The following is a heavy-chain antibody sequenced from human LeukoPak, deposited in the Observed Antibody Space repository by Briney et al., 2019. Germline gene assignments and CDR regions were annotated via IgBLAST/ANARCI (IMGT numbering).Heavy chain of an antibody. J-gene: IGHJ4*02. CDR3: ARHQATVTVDY. V-gene: IGHV5-10-1*01. CDR1: GYCFTSYW. CDR2: IDPSDSHT. Sequence: GEALRISCKASGYCFTSYWISWVRQMPGKGLEWMGRIDPSDSHTNYSPSFQGHVTISADKSISTAYLQWSSLKASDTAMYYCARHQATVTVDYWGQGTLVSVSS. D-gene: IGHD4-17*01.